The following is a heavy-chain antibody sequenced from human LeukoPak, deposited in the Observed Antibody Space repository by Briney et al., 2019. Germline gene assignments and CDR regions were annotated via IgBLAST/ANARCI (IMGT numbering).Heavy chain of an antibody. V-gene: IGHV4-39*01. Sequence: PSETLSLTCNVSGGSISSSTYYWGWMRQPPGKGREWIGSIYNSGSTYYNPSLKSRVTIAVDTSKNQFSLKLSSVTAADTAVYYCARGGGSTPYYFDYWGQGTLVTVPS. CDR1: GGSISSSTYY. J-gene: IGHJ4*02. D-gene: IGHD2-2*01. CDR3: ARGGGSTPYYFDY. CDR2: IYNSGST.